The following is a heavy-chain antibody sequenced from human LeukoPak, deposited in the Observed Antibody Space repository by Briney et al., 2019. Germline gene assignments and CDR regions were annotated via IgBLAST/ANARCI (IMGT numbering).Heavy chain of an antibody. CDR2: IGTAGDT. CDR1: GFTFSSYD. J-gene: IGHJ3*02. V-gene: IGHV3-13*01. CDR3: AGRLLSDAFDI. D-gene: IGHD3-10*01. Sequence: PGGSLRLSCAASGFTFSSYDMHWVRQATGKGLEWVSAIGTAGDTYYPGSVKGRFTISRENAKNSLYLQMNSLRAGDTAVYYCAGRLLSDAFDIWGQGTMVTVSS.